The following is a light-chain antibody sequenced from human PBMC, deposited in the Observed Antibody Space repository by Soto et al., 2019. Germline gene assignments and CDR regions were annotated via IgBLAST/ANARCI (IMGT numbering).Light chain of an antibody. V-gene: IGKV1-5*01. CDR1: QSISSW. J-gene: IGKJ2*01. CDR2: DAS. Sequence: DIRMTQSPSTLSASVGDRVIITCRASQSISSWFAWYQQKPGKAPKLLIYDASSLESGVPSRFSGSGSGTEFTLTISSLQPDDFATDYCQQYHSYTFGQGTKLEIK. CDR3: QQYHSYT.